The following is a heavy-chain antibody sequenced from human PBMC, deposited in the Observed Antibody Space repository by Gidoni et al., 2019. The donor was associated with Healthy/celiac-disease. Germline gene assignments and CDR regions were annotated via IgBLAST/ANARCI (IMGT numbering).Heavy chain of an antibody. CDR1: GFTFSSYG. J-gene: IGHJ4*02. V-gene: IGHV3-30*18. Sequence: QVQLVESGGGVVQPGRSLRLSCAASGFTFSSYGMHWVRQAPGKGLEWVAVISDDGSNKYYADSVKGRFTISRDNSKNTLYLQMNSLRAEDTAVYYCAKDYSGSCLFWGQGTLVTVSS. CDR2: ISDDGSNK. D-gene: IGHD1-26*01. CDR3: AKDYSGSCLF.